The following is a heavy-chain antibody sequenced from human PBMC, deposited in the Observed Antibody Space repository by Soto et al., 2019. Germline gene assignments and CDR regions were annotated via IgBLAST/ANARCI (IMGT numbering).Heavy chain of an antibody. CDR2: IYPGDSDT. CDR3: ARLHYDFWSGYPYGMDV. Sequence: XXSLKISCKGSGYSFTSYWIVWVRQMPGKGLEWMGIIYPGDSDTRYSPSFQGQVTISADKSISTAYLQWSSLKASDHAMYYCARLHYDFWSGYPYGMDVWGQGTTVTVSS. CDR1: GYSFTSYW. D-gene: IGHD3-3*01. V-gene: IGHV5-51*01. J-gene: IGHJ6*02.